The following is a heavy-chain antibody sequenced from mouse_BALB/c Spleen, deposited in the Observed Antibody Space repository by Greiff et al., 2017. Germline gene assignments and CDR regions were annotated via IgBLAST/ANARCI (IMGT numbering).Heavy chain of an antibody. D-gene: IGHD2-14*01. Sequence: EVQRVESGGGLVQPGGSRKLSCAASGFTFSSFGMHWVRQAPEKGLEWVAYISSGSSTIYYADTVKGRFTISRDNPKNTLFLQMTSLRSEDTAMYYCAREVRRGEDYWGQGTSVTVSS. CDR2: ISSGSSTI. CDR3: AREVRRGEDY. V-gene: IGHV5-17*02. CDR1: GFTFSSFG. J-gene: IGHJ4*01.